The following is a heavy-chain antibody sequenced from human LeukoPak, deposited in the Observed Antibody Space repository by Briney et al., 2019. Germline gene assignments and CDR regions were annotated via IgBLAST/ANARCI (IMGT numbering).Heavy chain of an antibody. V-gene: IGHV4-34*01. J-gene: IGHJ4*02. D-gene: IGHD2-2*01. CDR1: GGSFSGHY. CDR3: ARVRTGAAALDF. Sequence: PSETLSLTCAVYGGSFSGHYWTWIRQPPGKGLGWIGESTHSGSTNYNPSLKSQVTISVDTSKNQFSLKLTSVTAADTAVYHCARVRTGAAALDFWGPGTLVIVSS. CDR2: STHSGST.